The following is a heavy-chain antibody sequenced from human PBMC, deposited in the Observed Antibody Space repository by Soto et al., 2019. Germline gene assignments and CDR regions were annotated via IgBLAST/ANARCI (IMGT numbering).Heavy chain of an antibody. Sequence: SETLSLTCAFYGGSFSGSYWSWIRQPPGKGLEWIGEINHSGSTNYNPSLKSRVTISVDTSKNQFSLKLSSVTAADTAVYYCARVLFNPGEFLDWGKATLVTVSS. CDR2: INHSGST. J-gene: IGHJ1*01. CDR1: GGSFSGSY. V-gene: IGHV4-34*01. D-gene: IGHD3-10*01. CDR3: ARVLFNPGEFLD.